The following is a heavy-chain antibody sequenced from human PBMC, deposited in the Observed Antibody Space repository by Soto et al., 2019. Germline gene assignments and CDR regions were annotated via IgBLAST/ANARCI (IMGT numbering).Heavy chain of an antibody. V-gene: IGHV1-18*04. CDR3: ARERGYDSNYSGMDV. J-gene: IGHJ6*02. CDR2: ISAYNGNT. D-gene: IGHD3-3*01. CDR1: GYTFTSYG. Sequence: QVQLVQSGSAVKKPGASVKVSCKASGYTFTSYGISWVRQAPGQGLEWMGWISAYNGNTNYAQKLQGRVTMTTDTSTSTAYMVLRSLRSYDTAVYYCARERGYDSNYSGMDVWGQGTTVTVSS.